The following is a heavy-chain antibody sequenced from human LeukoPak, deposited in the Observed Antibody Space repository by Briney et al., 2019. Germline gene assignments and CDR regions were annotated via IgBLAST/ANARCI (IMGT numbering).Heavy chain of an antibody. CDR2: INHSGST. J-gene: IGHJ5*02. D-gene: IGHD6-6*01. Sequence: PSETLSLTCAVYGGSFSGYYWSWIRQPPGKGLEWIGEINHSGSTNYNPSLKSRVTISVDTSKNQFSLKLSSVTAADTAVYYCARGQEGSSSGGGSWFDPWGQGTLVTVSS. CDR1: GGSFSGYY. CDR3: ARGQEGSSSGGGSWFDP. V-gene: IGHV4-34*01.